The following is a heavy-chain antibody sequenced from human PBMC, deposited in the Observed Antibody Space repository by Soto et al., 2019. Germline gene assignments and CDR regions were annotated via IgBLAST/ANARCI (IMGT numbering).Heavy chain of an antibody. Sequence: ASVKVSCKASGYTFITYGVSWVRQAPGQGLDWLGWISTYNGNTRYAERLQGRVTMTTDTTTNTAFVELRNLRSDDTAVYYFARGPTDYYDNSANYFLDYWGQGTLVTVPS. D-gene: IGHD3-22*01. J-gene: IGHJ4*02. CDR1: GYTFITYG. CDR2: ISTYNGNT. V-gene: IGHV1-18*01. CDR3: ARGPTDYYDNSANYFLDY.